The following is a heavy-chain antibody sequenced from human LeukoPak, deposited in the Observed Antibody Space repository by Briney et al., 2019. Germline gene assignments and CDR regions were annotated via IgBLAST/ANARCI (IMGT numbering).Heavy chain of an antibody. J-gene: IGHJ4*02. CDR2: TLHSGDT. V-gene: IGHV4-4*02. Sequence: SETLSLTCAVSGGSISSGNWWGWIRQPPGKGLEWLGETLHSGDTVYNPPLKSRITISVDNSKNQFSLKLTSVTAADTAVYFCTRNGDSSSVVDWGQGTLVTVSS. CDR3: TRNGDSSSVVD. CDR1: GGSISSGNW. D-gene: IGHD2-15*01.